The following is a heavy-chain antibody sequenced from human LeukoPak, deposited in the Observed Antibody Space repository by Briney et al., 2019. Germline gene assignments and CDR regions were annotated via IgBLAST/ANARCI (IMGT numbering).Heavy chain of an antibody. CDR3: ARRNGYMGFDY. D-gene: IGHD1-1*01. CDR2: IYSGGTT. V-gene: IGHV3-66*02. Sequence: GGSLRLSCTGSGFTVSSSYMSWVRQAPGKGLECVSVIYSGGTTYFEDSVKGRFSISRDNSRNTMYLQMNSLRVEDTAVYYCARRNGYMGFDYWGQGTLVTVSS. J-gene: IGHJ4*02. CDR1: GFTVSSSY.